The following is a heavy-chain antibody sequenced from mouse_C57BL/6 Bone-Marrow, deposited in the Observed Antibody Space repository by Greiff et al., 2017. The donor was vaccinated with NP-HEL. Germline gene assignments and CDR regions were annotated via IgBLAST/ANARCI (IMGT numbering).Heavy chain of an antibody. CDR1: GYTFTSYG. Sequence: VQLMESGAELARPGASVKLSCKASGYTFTSYGISWVKQRTGQGLEWIGEIYPRSGNTYYNEKFKGKATLTADKSSSTAYMELRSLTSEDSAVYFCARYYYGSSWKFFDYWGQGTTLTVSS. J-gene: IGHJ2*01. V-gene: IGHV1-81*01. D-gene: IGHD1-1*01. CDR3: ARYYYGSSWKFFDY. CDR2: IYPRSGNT.